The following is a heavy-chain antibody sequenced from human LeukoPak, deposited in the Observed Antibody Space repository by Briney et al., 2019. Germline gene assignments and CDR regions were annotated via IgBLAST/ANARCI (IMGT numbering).Heavy chain of an antibody. V-gene: IGHV4-39*01. J-gene: IGHJ2*01. D-gene: IGHD2-2*01. CDR2: IYYSGST. CDR1: GGSTSSNYF. Sequence: PSETLSLTCTVSGGSTSSNYFWGWIRQPPGKDLEWIGSIYYSGSTYYNPSLKSRVTISVDTAKNQFSLKLSSVMAADTAVYYCVRSGGYCTSATCHVGYFDLWGRGTLVRVSS. CDR3: VRSGGYCTSATCHVGYFDL.